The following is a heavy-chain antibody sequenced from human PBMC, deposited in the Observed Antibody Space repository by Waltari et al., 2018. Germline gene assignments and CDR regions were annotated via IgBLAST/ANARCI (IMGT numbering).Heavy chain of an antibody. J-gene: IGHJ4*02. CDR1: GYSISSGYY. CDR2: IYHSGST. D-gene: IGHD3-22*01. V-gene: IGHV4-38-2*01. CDR3: ARSDQYYYDSSGYYPLFDY. Sequence: QVQLQESGPGLVKPSETLSLTCAVSGYSISSGYYWGWIRQPPGKGLEWIGSIYHSGSTYYNPSLKRRVTISVDTSKNQFSLKLSSVTAADTAVYYCARSDQYYYDSSGYYPLFDYWGQGTLVTVSS.